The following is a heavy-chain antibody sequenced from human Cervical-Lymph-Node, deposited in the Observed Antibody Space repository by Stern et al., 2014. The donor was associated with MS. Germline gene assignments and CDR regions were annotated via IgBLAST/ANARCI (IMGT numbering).Heavy chain of an antibody. V-gene: IGHV4-34*01. J-gene: IGHJ3*01. Sequence: QVQLQQWGAGLLRPSETLSLTCAVHGASFSANYWSWIRQTPGKGLEWIGEIHSSGVTHYNRSLMSRATLSLAPSRNQFSLKLSSLTAADTAMYYCARERKVERSARLLVSFDVWGQGTLVTVSS. D-gene: IGHD1-1*01. CDR2: IHSSGVT. CDR3: ARERKVERSARLLVSFDV. CDR1: GASFSANY.